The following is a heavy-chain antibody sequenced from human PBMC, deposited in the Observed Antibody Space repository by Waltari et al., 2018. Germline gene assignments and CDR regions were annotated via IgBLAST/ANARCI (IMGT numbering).Heavy chain of an antibody. CDR1: GFSFSSHG. Sequence: QVQLVESGGGVVQPGRSLRLSCAASGFSFSSHGMHWVRRAPGKGLGVVAVIWYEGSKKDYADSVKGRFTISRDNSKSTLDLQVNSLRAEDTAVYYCARDFRDGYSTFDYWGQGTLVTVSS. D-gene: IGHD5-18*01. CDR3: ARDFRDGYSTFDY. J-gene: IGHJ4*02. CDR2: IWYEGSKK. V-gene: IGHV3-33*01.